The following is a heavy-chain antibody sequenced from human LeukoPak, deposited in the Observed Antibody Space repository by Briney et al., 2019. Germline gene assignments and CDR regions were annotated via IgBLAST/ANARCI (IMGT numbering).Heavy chain of an antibody. D-gene: IGHD3-22*01. CDR2: INHSGST. CDR1: GGSFSGYY. CDR3: ARGPYYYDKFDY. V-gene: IGHV4-34*01. Sequence: PSETLSLTCAVYGGSFSGYYWSWIRQPPGKGLEWIGEINHSGSTNYYPSLKSRVTISVDTSKNQFSLKLSSVTAADTAVYYCARGPYYYDKFDYWGQGTLVTVSS. J-gene: IGHJ4*02.